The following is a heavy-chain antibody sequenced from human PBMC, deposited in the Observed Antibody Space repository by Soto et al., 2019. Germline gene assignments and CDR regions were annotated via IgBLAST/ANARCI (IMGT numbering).Heavy chain of an antibody. J-gene: IGHJ5*02. CDR1: GYSFTSYW. CDR2: IYPGDSDT. CDR3: ARHGNSYSGYDYNWFDP. D-gene: IGHD5-12*01. Sequence: PXESLKLSCKCSGYSFTSYWIGLVRQMPGKGLEWMGIIYPGDSDTRYSPSFQGQVTISADKSISTAYLQWSSLKASDTAMYYCARHGNSYSGYDYNWFDPWGQGTLVTVSS. V-gene: IGHV5-51*01.